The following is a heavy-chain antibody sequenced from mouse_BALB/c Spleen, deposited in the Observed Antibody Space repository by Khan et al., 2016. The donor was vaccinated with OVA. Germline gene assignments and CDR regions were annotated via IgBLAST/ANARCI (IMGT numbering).Heavy chain of an antibody. CDR1: GYSITSDYA. CDR3: ARSVTITAVVATDFDY. CDR2: ISYSGRT. J-gene: IGHJ2*01. V-gene: IGHV3-2*02. Sequence: EVQLQESGPGLVKPSQSLSLTCTVTGYSITSDYAWNWIRQFPGNKLEWAAYISYSGRTSYTPSLKGRISITRDTSKNQFFLQLSSVTTEDTATDDCARSVTITAVVATDFDYWGQGTTLTVSS. D-gene: IGHD1-1*01.